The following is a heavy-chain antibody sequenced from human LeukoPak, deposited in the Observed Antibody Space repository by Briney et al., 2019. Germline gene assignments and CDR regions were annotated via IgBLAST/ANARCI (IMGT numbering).Heavy chain of an antibody. J-gene: IGHJ4*02. CDR2: IYNSGST. CDR1: GGSISSYY. D-gene: IGHD3-3*01. CDR3: ARAPQGYDFWSGYTGPMTD. V-gene: IGHV4-59*01. Sequence: SETLSLTCTVSGGSISSYYWSWIRQPPGKGLEWIGYIYNSGSTNYNPSLKSRVTISVDTSKNQFSLKLSSVTAADTAVYYCARAPQGYDFWSGYTGPMTDWGQGTLVTVSS.